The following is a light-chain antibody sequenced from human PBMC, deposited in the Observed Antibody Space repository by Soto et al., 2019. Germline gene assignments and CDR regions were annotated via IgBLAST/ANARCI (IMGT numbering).Light chain of an antibody. CDR1: QGLSSD. CDR2: AAS. Sequence: DIQLTQSPSFLSASVGDRVTITCRASQGLSSDLAWYQQKPGKAPKLLIYAASTLQSGVPSRFRGSGSGTEFTLTNSRPQPEYFSTYYCQQLNSYPISVGQGTRLEIK. CDR3: QQLNSYPIS. J-gene: IGKJ5*01. V-gene: IGKV1-9*01.